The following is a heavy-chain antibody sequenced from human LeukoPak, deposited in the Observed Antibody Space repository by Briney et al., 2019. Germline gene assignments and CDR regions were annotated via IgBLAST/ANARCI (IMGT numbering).Heavy chain of an antibody. V-gene: IGHV1-8*03. Sequence: ASVKVSCKASGYTFTSYDINWVRQATGQGLEWMGWMNPNSGNTGYAQKFQGRVTITRNTSISTAYMELSSLRSEDTAVYYCARLSLVVGGAFDIWGQGTMVTVSS. CDR2: MNPNSGNT. J-gene: IGHJ3*02. D-gene: IGHD1-26*01. CDR3: ARLSLVVGGAFDI. CDR1: GYTFTSYD.